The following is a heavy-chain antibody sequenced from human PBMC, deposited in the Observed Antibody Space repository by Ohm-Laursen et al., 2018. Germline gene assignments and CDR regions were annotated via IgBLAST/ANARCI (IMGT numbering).Heavy chain of an antibody. D-gene: IGHD3-10*01. Sequence: SETLSLTCPVYGGSFSAYYWTWIRQPPGKGLERIGDISHTGSTNYNPSLKSRVTISVDTSKNQIPLKVTSVTAADTAVYYRASSPGMIRGAPAYWGQGTLVTVSS. V-gene: IGHV4-34*01. CDR2: ISHTGST. CDR3: ASSPGMIRGAPAY. CDR1: GGSFSAYY. J-gene: IGHJ4*02.